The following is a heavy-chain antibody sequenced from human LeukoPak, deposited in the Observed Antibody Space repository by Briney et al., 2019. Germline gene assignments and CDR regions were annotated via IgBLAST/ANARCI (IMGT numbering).Heavy chain of an antibody. CDR1: GFMFKNYW. D-gene: IGHD5-24*01. V-gene: IGHV3-7*05. CDR2: IKEDGTEK. CDR3: ARASDPWLQLT. Sequence: PGGSLRLSCAASGFMFKNYWMNWVRQAPGKGPEWVATIKEDGTEKYYVDSVKGRFTISRDNAKNSLSLQMSTLRAEDTAVYYCARASDPWLQLTWGQGTLVTVSS. J-gene: IGHJ5*02.